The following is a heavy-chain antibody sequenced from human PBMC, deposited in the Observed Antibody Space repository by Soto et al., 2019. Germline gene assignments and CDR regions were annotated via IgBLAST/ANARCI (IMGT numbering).Heavy chain of an antibody. CDR3: VRQGIGDLHGLVDV. CDR1: SGPSRSHN. D-gene: IGHD3-10*01. Sequence: QVQLQQSGPGLVKPSETLSLTCTVSSGPSRSHNWGWIRQPPGGGLEWIGYIYHTGDTSYNPSLSSRVTISADAATNHISLTLRSVTAAETAVYYCVRQGIGDLHGLVDVWGQGTRVSVSS. CDR2: IYHTGDT. V-gene: IGHV4-59*08. J-gene: IGHJ6*02.